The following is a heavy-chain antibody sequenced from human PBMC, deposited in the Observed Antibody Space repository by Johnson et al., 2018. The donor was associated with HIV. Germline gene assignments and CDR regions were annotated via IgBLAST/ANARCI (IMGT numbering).Heavy chain of an antibody. V-gene: IGHV3-30*04. CDR3: AAYYDFWSGSYTSGFDI. Sequence: QVQLVESGGGVVQPGRSLRLSCAASGFSFRSHAMHWVRQAPGKGLEWVAVISYDGSNKYYADSVKGRFTISRDNSKNTVFLQMNSLRPEDTAMYYCAAYYDFWSGSYTSGFDIWGQGTMVTVSS. CDR2: ISYDGSNK. D-gene: IGHD3-3*01. J-gene: IGHJ3*02. CDR1: GFSFRSHA.